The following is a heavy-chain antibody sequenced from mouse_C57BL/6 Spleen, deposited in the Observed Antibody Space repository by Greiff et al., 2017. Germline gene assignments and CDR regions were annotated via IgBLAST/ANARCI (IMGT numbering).Heavy chain of an antibody. Sequence: QVQLQQSGAELVRPGASVTLSCKASGYTFTDYEMHWVKQTPVHGLEWIGAIDPETGGTAYNQKFKGKAILTADKSSSTAYMELRSLTSEESAVYYCTRESNCHAWFAYWGQGTLVTVSA. CDR1: GYTFTDYE. V-gene: IGHV1-15*01. J-gene: IGHJ3*01. D-gene: IGHD2-5*01. CDR2: IDPETGGT. CDR3: TRESNCHAWFAY.